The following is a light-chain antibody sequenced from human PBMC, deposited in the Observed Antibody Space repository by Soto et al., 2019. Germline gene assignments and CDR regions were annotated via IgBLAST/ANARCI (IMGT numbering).Light chain of an antibody. J-gene: IGKJ5*01. Sequence: DIQMTQSPSSLYASVGDRVTITCRASQRFSSYLNWYQQKPWQAPKLLIYAASSLQRGVPSRFSGSGSGTDFTPTISSLQPEDFVTYYCQQSYSTPIIFGQGTSLEIK. V-gene: IGKV1-39*01. CDR2: AAS. CDR1: QRFSSY. CDR3: QQSYSTPII.